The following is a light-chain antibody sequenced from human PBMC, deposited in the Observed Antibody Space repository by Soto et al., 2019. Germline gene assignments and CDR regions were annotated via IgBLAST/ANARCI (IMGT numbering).Light chain of an antibody. CDR1: QSVSGSS. CDR3: QQYNNWPRT. CDR2: GAS. V-gene: IGKV3-20*01. J-gene: IGKJ1*01. Sequence: ILLTQSPGTLSLSPGERATLSCRASQSVSGSSLAWYQQKPGQAPRLLMYGASSRATGIPDRFSGSGSGTDFTLTISRLAPEDFEVYYCQQYNNWPRTFGQGTKVDNK.